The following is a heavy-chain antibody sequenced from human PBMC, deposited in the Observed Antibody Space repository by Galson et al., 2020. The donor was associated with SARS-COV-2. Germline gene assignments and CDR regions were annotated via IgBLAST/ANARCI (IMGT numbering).Heavy chain of an antibody. CDR1: GYTLTELS. V-gene: IGHV1-24*01. J-gene: IGHJ6*02. Sequence: ASVKVSCKVSGYTLTELSMHWVRQAPGKGLEWMGGFDPEDGETIYAQKFQGRVTMTEDTSTDTAYMELSSLRSEDTAVDYCATAPAIYYYYGMDVWGQGTTVTVSS. CDR2: FDPEDGET. CDR3: ATAPAIYYYYGMDV. D-gene: IGHD2-21*01.